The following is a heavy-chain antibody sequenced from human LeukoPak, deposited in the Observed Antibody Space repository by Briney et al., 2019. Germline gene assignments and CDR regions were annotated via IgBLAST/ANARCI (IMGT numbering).Heavy chain of an antibody. V-gene: IGHV4-39*01. D-gene: IGHD1-26*01. CDR1: GGSISSSSYY. Sequence: PSETLSLTCTVSGGSISSSSYYWGWIRQPPGKGLEWIGSIYYSGSTYYNPSLKSRVTISVDTAKNQFSLKLSSVTAADTAVYYCATLVGAIDYWGQGTLVTVSS. CDR2: IYYSGST. J-gene: IGHJ4*02. CDR3: ATLVGAIDY.